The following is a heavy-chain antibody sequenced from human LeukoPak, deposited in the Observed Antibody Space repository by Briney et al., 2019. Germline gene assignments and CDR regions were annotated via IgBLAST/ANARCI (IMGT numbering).Heavy chain of an antibody. Sequence: GASVKVSCKASGYTFTSYAMNWVRQAPGQGLEWMGWINTNTGNPTYAQGFTGRFVFSLDTSVSTAYLQISSLKAEDTAVYYCARDFVAAGFNAFDIWGQGTMVTVSS. J-gene: IGHJ3*02. V-gene: IGHV7-4-1*02. D-gene: IGHD6-13*01. CDR2: INTNTGNP. CDR3: ARDFVAAGFNAFDI. CDR1: GYTFTSYA.